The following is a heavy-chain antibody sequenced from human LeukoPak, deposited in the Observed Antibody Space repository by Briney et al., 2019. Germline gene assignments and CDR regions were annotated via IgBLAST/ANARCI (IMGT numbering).Heavy chain of an antibody. Sequence: SSETLSLTCTVSDGSISSHYWSWIRQPPGKGLEWIGYIYYSGSTNYNPSLKSRVTISVDTSKNQFSLKLSSVTAADTAVYYCARTHVTYDSSGYYFDYWGQGTLVTVSS. J-gene: IGHJ4*02. CDR2: IYYSGST. V-gene: IGHV4-59*11. CDR3: ARTHVTYDSSGYYFDY. CDR1: DGSISSHY. D-gene: IGHD3-22*01.